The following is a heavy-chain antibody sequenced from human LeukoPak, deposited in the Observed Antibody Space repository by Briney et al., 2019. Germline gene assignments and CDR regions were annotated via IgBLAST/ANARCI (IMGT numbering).Heavy chain of an antibody. D-gene: IGHD6-13*01. CDR2: IYHSGST. CDR1: GYSFSSGYY. Sequence: SETLSLTCAVSGYSFSSGYYWGWIRQPPGKGLEWIGSIYHSGSTHYNPSLKSRVTMSVDTSKNQFSLKLSSVTAADTAVYYCARNHTSSYFDYWGQGTLVTVSS. J-gene: IGHJ4*02. V-gene: IGHV4-38-2*01. CDR3: ARNHTSSYFDY.